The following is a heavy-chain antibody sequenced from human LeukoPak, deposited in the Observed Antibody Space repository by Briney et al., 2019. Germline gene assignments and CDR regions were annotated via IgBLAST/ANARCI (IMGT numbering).Heavy chain of an antibody. CDR2: ISAYNGNT. CDR3: ARGWIQRWFDP. V-gene: IGHV1-18*01. J-gene: IGHJ5*02. D-gene: IGHD5-18*01. Sequence: ASVKVSCKASGYTFTSYGISWVRQAPGQGLEWMGWISAYNGNTNYAQKFQGRVTMTRDTSTSTVYMELSSLKSEDTAVYYCARGWIQRWFDPWGQGTLVTVSS. CDR1: GYTFTSYG.